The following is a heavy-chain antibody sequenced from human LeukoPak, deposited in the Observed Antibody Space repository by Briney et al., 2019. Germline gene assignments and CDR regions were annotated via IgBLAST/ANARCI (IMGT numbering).Heavy chain of an antibody. CDR2: IYYSGST. CDR3: ARGGGYCSGGSCYSRFDY. Sequence: SETLSLTCTVSGGSISSYYWSWIRQPPGKGLEWIGYIYYSGSTNYNPSLKSRVTISVDTSKNQFSLKLSSVTAADTAVYYCARGGGYCSGGSCYSRFDYWGQGTLVTVSS. V-gene: IGHV4-59*01. D-gene: IGHD2-15*01. CDR1: GGSISSYY. J-gene: IGHJ4*02.